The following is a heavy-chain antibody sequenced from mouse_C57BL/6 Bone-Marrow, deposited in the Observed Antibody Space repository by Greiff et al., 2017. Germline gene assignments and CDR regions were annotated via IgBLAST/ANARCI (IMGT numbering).Heavy chain of an antibody. CDR3: ARRAYYSNYWFDY. CDR2: ISSGGSYT. Sequence: DVQLVESGGDLVKPGGSLKLSCAASGFTFSSYGMSWVRQTPDKRLEWVATISSGGSYTYYPDSVKGRFTISRDNAKNTLYLQMSSLKSEDTAMYYCARRAYYSNYWFDYWGQGTLVTVSA. CDR1: GFTFSSYG. J-gene: IGHJ3*01. V-gene: IGHV5-6*01. D-gene: IGHD2-5*01.